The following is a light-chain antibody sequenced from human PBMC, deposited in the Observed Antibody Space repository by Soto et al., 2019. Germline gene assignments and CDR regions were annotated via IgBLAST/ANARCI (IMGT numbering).Light chain of an antibody. CDR3: QTWATGIRV. V-gene: IGLV2-14*01. J-gene: IGLJ7*01. Sequence: QSALTQPASVSGSAGQSITISCSGTMRDVGAYNLVSWYQQHPGTAPKLIIYEVRNRPSGISSRFSGSRSGNTASLTISGLQSEDEADYYCQTWATGIRVFGGGTQLTVL. CDR1: MRDVGAYNL. CDR2: EVR.